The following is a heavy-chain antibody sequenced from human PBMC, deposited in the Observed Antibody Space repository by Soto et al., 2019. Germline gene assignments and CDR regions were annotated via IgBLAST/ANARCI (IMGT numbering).Heavy chain of an antibody. CDR2: TNHSGST. J-gene: IGHJ4*02. Sequence: PSATLSLTRPVYGRSFSFYYWGWIRHPPGEWLEWSGETNHSGSTNYNPALKSRVTISVNTSKNQLYRKLRSVTADDTAVYYCASEEGGEDIVRGNYRAHRCYYWGQGVLVTVSS. V-gene: IGHV4-34*01. D-gene: IGHD2-15*01. CDR1: GRSFSFYY. CDR3: ASEEGGEDIVRGNYRAHRCYY.